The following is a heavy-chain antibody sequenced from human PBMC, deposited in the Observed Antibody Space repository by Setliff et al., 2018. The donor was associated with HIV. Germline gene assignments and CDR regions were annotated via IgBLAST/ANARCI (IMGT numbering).Heavy chain of an antibody. D-gene: IGHD3-10*01. V-gene: IGHV1-69*13. CDR1: GGIFRSYA. Sequence: GASVKVSCKAAGGIFRSYAISWVRQAPGQGLEWMGGIVPASGSTTYAQKFEGRVTITADESTASAYMDLSGLRSDDAAVYFCVVGVNYYNLNPYDVWGQGTMVT. CDR2: IVPASGST. CDR3: VVGVNYYNLNPYDV. J-gene: IGHJ3*01.